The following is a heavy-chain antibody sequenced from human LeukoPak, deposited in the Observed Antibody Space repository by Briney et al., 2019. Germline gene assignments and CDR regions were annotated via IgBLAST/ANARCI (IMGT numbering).Heavy chain of an antibody. Sequence: ASVKVSCKASGYTFTSYAMNWVRQAPGQGLEWMGRINTNTGNPTYAQGFTGRFVFSLDTSVSTAYLQISSLKAEDTAVYYCARGGGSYYGSPRPNDIDYWGQGTLVTVSS. CDR2: INTNTGNP. D-gene: IGHD1-26*01. V-gene: IGHV7-4-1*02. CDR1: GYTFTSYA. CDR3: ARGGGSYYGSPRPNDIDY. J-gene: IGHJ4*02.